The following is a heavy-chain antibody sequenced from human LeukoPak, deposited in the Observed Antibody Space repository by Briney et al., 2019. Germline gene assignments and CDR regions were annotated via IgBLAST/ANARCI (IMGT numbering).Heavy chain of an antibody. V-gene: IGHV3-23*01. CDR1: GFTFSSYA. J-gene: IGHJ4*02. CDR3: AKGLRIVVVPAATKTYYFDY. CDR2: ISGSGGST. D-gene: IGHD2-2*01. Sequence: GGSLRLSCAAPGFTFSSYAMSWVRQAPGKGLEWVSAISGSGGSTYYADSVKGRFTISRDNSKNTLYLQMNSLRAEDTAVYYCAKGLRIVVVPAATKTYYFDYWGQGTLVTVSS.